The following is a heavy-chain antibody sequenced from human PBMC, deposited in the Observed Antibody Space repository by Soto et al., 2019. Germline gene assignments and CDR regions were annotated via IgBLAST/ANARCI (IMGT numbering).Heavy chain of an antibody. CDR3: ARHGSVDDYVWGSYRSPLGGMDV. V-gene: IGHV4-59*08. Sequence: SETLSLTCPVSGGSMSNRYWNWIRQPPGKGLEWLGYIYSSGSTNYNPSLKSRVTISVDTSKNQFSLKLSSVTAADTAVYYCARHGSVDDYVWGSYRSPLGGMDVWGQGTTVTVSS. CDR2: IYSSGST. J-gene: IGHJ6*02. CDR1: GGSMSNRY. D-gene: IGHD3-16*02.